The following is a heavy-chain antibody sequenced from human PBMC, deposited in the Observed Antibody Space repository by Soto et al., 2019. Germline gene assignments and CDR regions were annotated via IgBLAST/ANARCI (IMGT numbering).Heavy chain of an antibody. V-gene: IGHV4-30-2*01. Sequence: LQLQESGSGLVKPSQTLSLTCVVSVGSISSGDYSWSWIRQPPGKGLEWIGYIYHSGSTYYNPSLKSRVTILVDRSKNQFSLKLSSVTAADTAVYYCARGEVVALGYWGQGTLVTVSS. CDR2: IYHSGST. D-gene: IGHD2-15*01. CDR3: ARGEVVALGY. J-gene: IGHJ4*02. CDR1: VGSISSGDYS.